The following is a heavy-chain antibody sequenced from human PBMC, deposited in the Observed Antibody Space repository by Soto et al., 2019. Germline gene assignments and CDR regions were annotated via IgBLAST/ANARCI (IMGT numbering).Heavy chain of an antibody. V-gene: IGHV4-59*01. J-gene: IGHJ4*02. Sequence: PALTCSVSCGSLSEYFWSWIRQSPGKRLEWIGYIYYLGSTDYNPSLKSRVTISVDTSKRQFSLRLTSVTAADTAVYYCARDGYDGSGSPYPAYWGPGTQVTVSS. D-gene: IGHD3-10*01. CDR1: CGSLSEYF. CDR3: ARDGYDGSGSPYPAY. CDR2: IYYLGST.